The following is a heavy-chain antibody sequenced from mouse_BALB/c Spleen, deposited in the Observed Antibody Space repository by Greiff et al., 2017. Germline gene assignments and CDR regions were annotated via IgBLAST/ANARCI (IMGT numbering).Heavy chain of an antibody. V-gene: IGHV5-17*02. CDR3: ARQAYYRYDEFAD. CDR2: ISSGSSTI. D-gene: IGHD2-14*01. J-gene: IGHJ3*01. CDR1: GFTFSSFG. Sequence: DVHLVESGGGLVQPGGSRKLSCAASGFTFSSFGMHWVRQAPEKGLEWVAYISSGSSTIYYADTVKGRFTISRDNPKNTLFLQKTSLRSEDTAMYYCARQAYYRYDEFADWGQGTLVTVSA.